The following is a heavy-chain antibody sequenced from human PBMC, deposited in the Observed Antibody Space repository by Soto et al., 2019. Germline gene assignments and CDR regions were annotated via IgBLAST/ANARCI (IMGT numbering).Heavy chain of an antibody. CDR3: AKSGSGSYYFDY. V-gene: IGHV3-30*18. Sequence: GGSLRLSCAASGFTFRSYGMHWVRQAPGKGLEWVAVISYDGSNKYYADSVKGRFTISRDNSKNTLYLQMNSLRAEDTAVYYCAKSGSGSYYFDYWGQGTLVTVSS. J-gene: IGHJ4*02. CDR2: ISYDGSNK. D-gene: IGHD3-10*01. CDR1: GFTFRSYG.